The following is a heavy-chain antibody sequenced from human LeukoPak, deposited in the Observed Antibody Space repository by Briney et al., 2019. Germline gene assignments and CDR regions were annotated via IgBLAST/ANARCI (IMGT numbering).Heavy chain of an antibody. D-gene: IGHD3-10*02. CDR1: GFSLSTRKMC. J-gene: IGHJ4*02. Sequence: SGPALVKPTQTLTLTCTFSGFSLSTRKMCVSWIRQTLGKALEWLARIDWDDEKHYRTSLRTRLTVSKDTSKSQVVLTMTNMDPVDTATYYCARVVRLSDNNFFDYWGQGNLVTVSS. V-gene: IGHV2-70*11. CDR2: IDWDDEK. CDR3: ARVVRLSDNNFFDY.